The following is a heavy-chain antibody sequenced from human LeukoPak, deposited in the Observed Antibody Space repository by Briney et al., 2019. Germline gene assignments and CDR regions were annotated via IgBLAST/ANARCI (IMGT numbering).Heavy chain of an antibody. D-gene: IGHD3-22*01. Sequence: GASVKVSCKASGYTFTNSYIHWVRQAPGQVLEWMGLINPDGGNTNYAQNFQGRVTLTRDMSTSTVYMELSSLRSDDTAVYYCARARDYYEFYYYMDVWGKGTTVTISS. CDR3: ARARDYYEFYYYMDV. V-gene: IGHV1-46*01. J-gene: IGHJ6*03. CDR2: INPDGGNT. CDR1: GYTFTNSY.